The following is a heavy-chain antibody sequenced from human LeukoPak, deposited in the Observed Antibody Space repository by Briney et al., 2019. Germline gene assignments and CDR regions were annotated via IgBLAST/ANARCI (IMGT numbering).Heavy chain of an antibody. CDR1: GLTFSSYA. CDR2: IYSGGST. V-gene: IGHV3-53*01. Sequence: GGSLRLSCAASGLTFSSYAMSWVRQAPGKGLEWVSVIYSGGSTYYADSVKGRFTISRDNSKNTLYLQMNSLRAEDTAVYYCGVAAAGTFPPDYWGQGTLVTVSS. CDR3: GVAAAGTFPPDY. J-gene: IGHJ4*02. D-gene: IGHD6-13*01.